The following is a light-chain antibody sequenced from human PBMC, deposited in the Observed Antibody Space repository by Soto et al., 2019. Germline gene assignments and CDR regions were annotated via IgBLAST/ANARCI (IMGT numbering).Light chain of an antibody. J-gene: IGKJ3*01. V-gene: IGKV2-28*01. CDR3: MQALQTPPFT. Sequence: EIVMTQSPLSLPVTPGEPASISCRSSQSLQHTNGYTYLDWYLQRPGQSPQLLIYLGSYRASGVHDRFSGSGSGTDYTLKISRVEAEDVGVYYCMQALQTPPFTFGPGTKVDLK. CDR2: LGS. CDR1: QSLQHTNGYTY.